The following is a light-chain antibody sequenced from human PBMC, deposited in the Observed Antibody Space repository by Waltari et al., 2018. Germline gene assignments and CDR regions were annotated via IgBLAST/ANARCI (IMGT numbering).Light chain of an antibody. CDR3: QQRHSYPIT. CDR1: QYLTNY. V-gene: IGKV1-9*01. CDR2: TAS. Sequence: DIQLTQSPSFLSASVGDRVTMPCRPSQYLTNYLAWYQQKPGKAPKHLIHTASTLQSGVPSRFSGSGSGTEFTLTISSLQPEDFATYYCQQRHSYPITFGQGTKVEIK. J-gene: IGKJ1*01.